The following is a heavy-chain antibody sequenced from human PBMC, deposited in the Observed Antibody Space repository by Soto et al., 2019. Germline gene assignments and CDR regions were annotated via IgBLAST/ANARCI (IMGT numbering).Heavy chain of an antibody. J-gene: IGHJ4*02. CDR1: GFTLSDHY. D-gene: IGHD1-26*01. CDR3: ARLRSGNYYYDY. V-gene: IGHV3-72*01. Sequence: EVQLVASGAGLVQPGGSLSLSCAASGFTLSDHYMDWVRQPPGKGLERVGRTRNKANSYTTEYAASVKGRFTISRDDSINSLYLQMNSRKTEDTAVYYCARLRSGNYYYDYWGQGTLVAVSS. CDR2: TRNKANSYTT.